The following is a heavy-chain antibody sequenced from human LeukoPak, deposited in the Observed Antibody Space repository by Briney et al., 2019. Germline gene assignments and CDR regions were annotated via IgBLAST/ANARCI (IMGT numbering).Heavy chain of an antibody. D-gene: IGHD6-19*01. V-gene: IGHV4-31*03. CDR1: GGSISSGGYY. Sequence: PSETLSLTCTVSGGSISSGGYYWSWIRQHPGKGLEWIGYIYYSGSTYYNPSLKSRVTISVDTSKNQFSLKLSSVTAEDTAVYYCARDGDSSGSDYWGQGTLVTVSS. CDR2: IYYSGST. J-gene: IGHJ4*02. CDR3: ARDGDSSGSDY.